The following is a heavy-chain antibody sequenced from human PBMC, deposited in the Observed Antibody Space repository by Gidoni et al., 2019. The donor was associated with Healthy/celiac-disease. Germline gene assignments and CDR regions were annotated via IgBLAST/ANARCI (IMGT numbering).Heavy chain of an antibody. V-gene: IGHV3-23*01. J-gene: IGHJ4*02. Sequence: EVQLLESGGGLVQPGGSLRLSCAASGFTFSSYAMSWLRQAPGKGLEWVLAISGSGGSTYHADSVKGRFTISRDNSKNTLYLQMNSLRAEDTAVYYCAKDVGGLWFGELLSSGYYFDYWGQGTLVTVSS. CDR1: GFTFSSYA. CDR3: AKDVGGLWFGELLSSGYYFDY. CDR2: ISGSGGST. D-gene: IGHD3-10*01.